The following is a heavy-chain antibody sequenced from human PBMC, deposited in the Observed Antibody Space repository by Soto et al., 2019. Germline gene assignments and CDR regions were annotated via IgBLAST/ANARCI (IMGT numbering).Heavy chain of an antibody. CDR3: AESIAVAGTGYWYFDL. Sequence: QVQLVQSGAEVKKPGSSVKVSCKASGGTFSSYAISWVRQAPGQGLEWMGGIIPIFGTANYAQKFQGRVTITADESTSTAYMELSSLRSEDTAGYYCAESIAVAGTGYWYFDLWGRGTLVTVSS. V-gene: IGHV1-69*01. D-gene: IGHD6-19*01. CDR2: IIPIFGTA. J-gene: IGHJ2*01. CDR1: GGTFSSYA.